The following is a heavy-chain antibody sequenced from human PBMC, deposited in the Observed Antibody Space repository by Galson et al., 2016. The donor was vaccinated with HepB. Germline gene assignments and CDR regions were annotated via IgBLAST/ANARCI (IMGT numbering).Heavy chain of an antibody. CDR3: AREIGGSTMASHLFHP. D-gene: IGHD4/OR15-4a*01. Sequence: SLRLSCAASGLTFTNYWMTWVRQAPGKGLEWVANINQDGSEKYYVDSVKGRFTISRDNAKNSLYLQMNSLRDEDTAVYYCAREIGGSTMASHLFHPWGQGTLVTVSS. J-gene: IGHJ5*02. V-gene: IGHV3-7*01. CDR2: INQDGSEK. CDR1: GLTFTNYW.